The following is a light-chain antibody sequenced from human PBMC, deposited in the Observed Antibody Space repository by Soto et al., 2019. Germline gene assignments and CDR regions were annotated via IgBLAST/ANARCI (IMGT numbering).Light chain of an antibody. Sequence: EIVMTQSPATLSVSPGERATLSCRASQSVSSDLAWYHQKPGQAPRLLIYGASTRATGSPARFSGSGSGTEFTRTISSLQSEEFAVYYCQQYNTWPRTFGQGTKVEI. CDR3: QQYNTWPRT. V-gene: IGKV3-15*01. J-gene: IGKJ1*01. CDR2: GAS. CDR1: QSVSSD.